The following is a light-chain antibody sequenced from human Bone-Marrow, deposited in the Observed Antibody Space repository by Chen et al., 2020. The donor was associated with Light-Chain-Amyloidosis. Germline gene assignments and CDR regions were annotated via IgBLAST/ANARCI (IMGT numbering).Light chain of an antibody. CDR3: QSADSSGTYEVI. V-gene: IGLV3-25*03. J-gene: IGLJ2*01. CDR2: RDT. CDR1: DLPTKY. Sequence: SYELIQPPSVSVSPGQTARITCSGDDLPTKYAYWYQQKPGLAPVLVIDRDTERPSGISERFSGSSSGTTATLTISGVQAEDEADYHCQSADSSGTYEVIFGGGTKLTVL.